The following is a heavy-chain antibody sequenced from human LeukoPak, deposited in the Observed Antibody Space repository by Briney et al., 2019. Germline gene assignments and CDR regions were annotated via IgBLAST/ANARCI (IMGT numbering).Heavy chain of an antibody. CDR1: GFTLSENW. Sequence: GGSVRLSCVASGFTLSENWMHWVRQAPGKGLAWVSRINRDGGLTNYADSVKGRFTISRDNARNTVYLQMSSLRVEDTAIYFCAREEHRLAEAGTSAFDLGGQGTLVTVSP. D-gene: IGHD6-13*01. CDR3: AREEHRLAEAGTSAFDL. V-gene: IGHV3-74*01. J-gene: IGHJ3*01. CDR2: INRDGGLT.